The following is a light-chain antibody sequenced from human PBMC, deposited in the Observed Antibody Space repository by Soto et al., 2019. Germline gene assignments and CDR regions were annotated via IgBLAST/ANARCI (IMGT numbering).Light chain of an antibody. CDR3: SSYAGSPSYV. CDR2: EVS. J-gene: IGLJ1*01. CDR1: SSDVGGYNY. Sequence: ALAQPPSASGSPGQSVTISCTGTSSDVGGYNYVSWYQQYPGKAPKLMIYEVSKRPSGVPDRFSGSKSGNTASLTVSGLQAEDEADYYCSSYAGSPSYVFGTGTKVTVL. V-gene: IGLV2-8*01.